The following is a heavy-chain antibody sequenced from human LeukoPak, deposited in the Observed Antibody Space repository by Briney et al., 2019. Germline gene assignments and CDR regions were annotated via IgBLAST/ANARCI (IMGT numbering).Heavy chain of an antibody. CDR1: GYTFTAYH. Sequence: ASVKVSCKASGYTFTAYHMHWVRQAPGQGLEWMGWINPYSGDTNYAQNFQGRVTITRVTSIGTAHMELRRLRSDDTAVYYCARGEGAYSTGDFDYWGQGTLVTVSS. J-gene: IGHJ4*02. V-gene: IGHV1-2*02. CDR3: ARGEGAYSTGDFDY. D-gene: IGHD6-19*01. CDR2: INPYSGDT.